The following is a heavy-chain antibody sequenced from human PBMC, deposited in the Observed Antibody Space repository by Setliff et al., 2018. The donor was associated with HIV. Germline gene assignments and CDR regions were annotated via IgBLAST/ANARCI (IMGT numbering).Heavy chain of an antibody. D-gene: IGHD6-19*01. CDR1: GYTFSTNA. V-gene: IGHV1-3*01. CDR3: ARGSCSGCYLSDY. CDR2: INAGDDNT. J-gene: IGHJ4*02. Sequence: GASVKVSCKAFGYTFSTNAIHWVRQAPGQRLEWMGYINAGDDNTRYSEKFQGRVNITRDTSANTAYMELSSLRSEDTAVYYCARGSCSGCYLSDYWGLGTLVTVSS.